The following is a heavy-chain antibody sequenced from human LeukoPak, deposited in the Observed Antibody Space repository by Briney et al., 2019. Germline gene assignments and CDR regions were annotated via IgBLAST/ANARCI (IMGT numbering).Heavy chain of an antibody. CDR1: GFSFTTSW. D-gene: IGHD5-18*01. CDR2: IEQDGSEK. J-gene: IGHJ4*02. Sequence: GGSLRLSCAASGFSFTTSWMSWVRQAPGKGLEWVASIEQDGSEKYYVDSVKGRFTISRDNAKNSLFLQMNSLRAEDTAVYYCAKGHTSLAPGGQGTLVTVSS. CDR3: AKGHTSLAP. V-gene: IGHV3-7*01.